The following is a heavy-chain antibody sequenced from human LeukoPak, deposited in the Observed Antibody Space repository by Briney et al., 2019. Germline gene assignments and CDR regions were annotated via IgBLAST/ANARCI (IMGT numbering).Heavy chain of an antibody. J-gene: IGHJ3*02. D-gene: IGHD1-1*01. Sequence: PGGSLRLSCAASGFAFSNYEMNWVRQAPGKGLEWVSYISPSGGTITYADSVKGRFTISRDNAKNTLYLQMNSLRAEDTAVYYCARDRTGGDAFDIWGQGTMVTVSS. CDR1: GFAFSNYE. CDR2: ISPSGGTI. CDR3: ARDRTGGDAFDI. V-gene: IGHV3-48*03.